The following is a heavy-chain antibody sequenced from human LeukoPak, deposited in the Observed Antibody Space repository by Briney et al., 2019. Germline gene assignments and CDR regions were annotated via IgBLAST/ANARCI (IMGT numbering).Heavy chain of an antibody. CDR1: GFTFSDYY. V-gene: IGHV3-11*01. CDR2: ISSRGTTK. J-gene: IGHJ4*02. Sequence: GGALRLSCAASGFTFSDYYMSWVRQAPGKGVEGVSYISSRGTTKYYADSVKGGFTFSRDNTKNSLYLQMNSLRAEDTAVYYCVRPGGGYDLHFWGQGTLVSVSS. CDR3: VRPGGGYDLHF. D-gene: IGHD5-12*01.